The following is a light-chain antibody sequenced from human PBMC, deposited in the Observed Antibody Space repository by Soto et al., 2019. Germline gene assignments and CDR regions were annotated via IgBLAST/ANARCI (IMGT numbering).Light chain of an antibody. CDR3: QQSYNTPPT. Sequence: DIQMTQSPSSLSASIGDRVTITCRASENIMKYLNWYQQKLGKAPKLLISGASSLQRGVPSRFSGSCSGTDVTITISSLHPEDFATYYWQQSYNTPPTFGRGTKVEIK. V-gene: IGKV1-39*01. J-gene: IGKJ1*01. CDR2: GAS. CDR1: ENIMKY.